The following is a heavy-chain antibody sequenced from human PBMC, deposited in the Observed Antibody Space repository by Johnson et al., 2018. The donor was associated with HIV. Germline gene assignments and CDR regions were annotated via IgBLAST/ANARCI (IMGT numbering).Heavy chain of an antibody. CDR2: ISYDGSNK. Sequence: QEKLVESGGGVVQPGGSLRLSCAASGFTFSSYAMHWVRQAPGKGLEWVAVISYDGSNKYYADSVKGRFTISRDNSKNTLYLQMNSLRAEDTAVYYCARELEFGDLRKNDAFDIWGQGTMVTVAS. V-gene: IGHV3-30*04. J-gene: IGHJ3*02. CDR1: GFTFSSYA. D-gene: IGHD4-17*01. CDR3: ARELEFGDLRKNDAFDI.